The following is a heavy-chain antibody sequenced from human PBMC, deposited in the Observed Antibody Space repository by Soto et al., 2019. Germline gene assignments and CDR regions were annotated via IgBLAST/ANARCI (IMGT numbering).Heavy chain of an antibody. CDR3: ARGPSSPYCTNGVCYTSEGFDY. Sequence: QVQLQQWGAGLLKPSETLSLTCAVYGGSFSGYYWSWIRQPPGKGLEWIGEINHSGSTNHNPSLKSRVTISVDTSKNQFSLKLSSVTAADTAVYYCARGPSSPYCTNGVCYTSEGFDYWGQGTLVTVSS. CDR2: INHSGST. V-gene: IGHV4-34*01. CDR1: GGSFSGYY. D-gene: IGHD2-8*01. J-gene: IGHJ4*02.